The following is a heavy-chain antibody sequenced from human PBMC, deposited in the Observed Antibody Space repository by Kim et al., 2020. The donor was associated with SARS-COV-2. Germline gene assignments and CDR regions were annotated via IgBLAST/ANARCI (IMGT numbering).Heavy chain of an antibody. D-gene: IGHD6-13*01. CDR1: GGSFSGYY. J-gene: IGHJ5*02. Sequence: SETLSLTCAVYGGSFSGYYWSWIRQPPGKGLEWIGQINHSGSTNYNPSLKSRVTISVDTSKNQFSLKLSSVTAADTAVYYCARGSPEQQLQNWFDPWGQG. CDR3: ARGSPEQQLQNWFDP. CDR2: INHSGST. V-gene: IGHV4-34*01.